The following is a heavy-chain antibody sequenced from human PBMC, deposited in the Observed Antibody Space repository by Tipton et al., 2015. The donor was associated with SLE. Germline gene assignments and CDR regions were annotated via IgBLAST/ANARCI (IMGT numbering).Heavy chain of an antibody. Sequence: LSLTCAVSGYSISSGYYWGWIRQPPGKGLEWIGSIYHSGSTYYNPSLKSRVTISVDTSKNQFSLKLSSVTAADTAVYYCARDPGAAMVTDYFDYWGQGTLVTVSS. V-gene: IGHV4-38-2*02. CDR1: GYSISSGYY. D-gene: IGHD5-18*01. CDR2: IYHSGST. J-gene: IGHJ4*02. CDR3: ARDPGAAMVTDYFDY.